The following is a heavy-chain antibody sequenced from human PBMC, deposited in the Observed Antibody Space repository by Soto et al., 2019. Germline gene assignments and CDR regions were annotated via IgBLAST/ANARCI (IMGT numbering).Heavy chain of an antibody. D-gene: IGHD5-12*01. Sequence: QVHLVESGGGVAQPGRSLRLSCAASGFTFSSYGMHWVRQTPGKGLEWVALIWYDGTYKYYVDSVKGRFTISRDNSKNTVYLQMHSLRADDTSVYCCATGRWLQLGGVCFDSWGQGTLVTVSS. CDR1: GFTFSSYG. V-gene: IGHV3-33*01. CDR3: ATGRWLQLGGVCFDS. CDR2: IWYDGTYK. J-gene: IGHJ4*02.